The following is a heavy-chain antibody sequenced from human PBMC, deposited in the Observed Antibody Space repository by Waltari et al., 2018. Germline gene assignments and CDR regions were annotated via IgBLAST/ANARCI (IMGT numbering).Heavy chain of an antibody. Sequence: QVQLQESGQGLVKPSGTLSLTCAVSGDSISGNYGWSWVRQSPEKGLEWIGQVHHSGKTHDNPSLQSRVTISLDKPKNQFSLNLNSVTAADTAVYYCAGDRAIGLFFDYWGRGTLVTVSS. J-gene: IGHJ4*02. CDR1: GDSISGNYG. CDR2: VHHSGKT. V-gene: IGHV4-4*02. D-gene: IGHD2-2*01. CDR3: AGDRAIGLFFDY.